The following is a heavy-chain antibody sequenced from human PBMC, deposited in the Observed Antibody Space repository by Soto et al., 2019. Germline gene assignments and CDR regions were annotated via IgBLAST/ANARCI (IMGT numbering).Heavy chain of an antibody. CDR1: GYTFINYY. CDR2: IDPSGGTT. D-gene: IGHD4-17*01. J-gene: IGHJ4*02. Sequence: GASVKVSCKASGYTFINYYMHWVRHAPGQGLEWMGVIDPSGGTTSYAQKFQGRVTMTRDTSTSTVYMELSSLRFEDTAVYYCARLATVTPPYYFDYWGQGTLVTVSS. CDR3: ARLATVTPPYYFDY. V-gene: IGHV1-46*01.